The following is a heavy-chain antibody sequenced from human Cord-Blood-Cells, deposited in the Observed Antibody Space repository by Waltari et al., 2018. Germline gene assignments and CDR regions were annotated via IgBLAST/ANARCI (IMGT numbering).Heavy chain of an antibody. D-gene: IGHD1-26*01. CDR2: IWYDGSNK. CDR1: ELPSRSYG. V-gene: IGHV3-33*01. CDR3: ARESGNYWYFDL. J-gene: IGHJ2*01. Sequence: QVQLVESGGGVVQPGRSLRPSCAASELPSRSYGIHGVAQAPGKGLEWVAVIWYDGSNKYYADSVKGRFTISRDNSKNTLYLQMNSLRAEDTAVYYCARESGNYWYFDLWGRGTLVTVSS.